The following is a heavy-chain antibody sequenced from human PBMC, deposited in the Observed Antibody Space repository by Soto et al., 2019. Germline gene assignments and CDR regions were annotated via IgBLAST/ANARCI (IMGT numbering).Heavy chain of an antibody. J-gene: IGHJ5*02. CDR1: GFTFSDYY. Sequence: GGSLRLSCAASGFTFSDYYMSWIRQAPGKGLEWVSYISSSGSTVYYADSVKGRFTISRDNAKNSLYLQMNSLRAEDTAVYYCARVYCISTSCYEDRFDPWGQGTLVTVSA. CDR2: ISSSGSTV. D-gene: IGHD2-2*01. CDR3: ARVYCISTSCYEDRFDP. V-gene: IGHV3-11*01.